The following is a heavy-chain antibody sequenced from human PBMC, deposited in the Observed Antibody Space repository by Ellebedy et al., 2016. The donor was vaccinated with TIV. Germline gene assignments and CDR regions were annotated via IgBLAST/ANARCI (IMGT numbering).Heavy chain of an antibody. V-gene: IGHV4-59*01. CDR1: GGSISRYY. CDR2: IYYTGTT. Sequence: PGGSLRLSCIVSGGSISRYYWRWIRQPPGRGLEWIGNIYYTGTTNYNPSLQSRVTISLDTSKNQFSLRLTSVTAADTAVYYCARIGGVSFGERPIDYWGQGTLVTVSS. CDR3: ARIGGVSFGERPIDY. D-gene: IGHD3-10*01. J-gene: IGHJ4*02.